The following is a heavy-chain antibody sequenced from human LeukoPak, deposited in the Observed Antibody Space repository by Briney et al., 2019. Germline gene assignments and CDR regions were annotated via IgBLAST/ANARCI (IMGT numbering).Heavy chain of an antibody. D-gene: IGHD3-9*01. Sequence: ASVKVSCKASGYTFTGYYMHWVRQAPGQGLGWMGWSNPNRGGTNYAQKFQGRVTMTRDTSISTAYMELSRLRSDDTAVYYCARDPHDILTGYYADYWGQGTLVTVSS. CDR3: ARDPHDILTGYYADY. CDR1: GYTFTGYY. V-gene: IGHV1-2*02. J-gene: IGHJ4*02. CDR2: SNPNRGGT.